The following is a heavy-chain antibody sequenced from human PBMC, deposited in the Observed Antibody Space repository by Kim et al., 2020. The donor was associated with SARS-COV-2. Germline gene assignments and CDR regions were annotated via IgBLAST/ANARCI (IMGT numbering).Heavy chain of an antibody. V-gene: IGHV4-34*12. D-gene: IGHD3-22*01. CDR1: GGSFSGYS. Sequence: SETLSLTCAVYGGSFSGYSWTWIRQPPGKGLEWVGEIIHGGGTNYNPSLMSRGTISVDMSKNQFSLKLTSVTAADTAVYYCARYYFDTRGFRGLDVWGQGTTVTVSS. CDR3: ARYYFDTRGFRGLDV. CDR2: IIHGGGT. J-gene: IGHJ6*02.